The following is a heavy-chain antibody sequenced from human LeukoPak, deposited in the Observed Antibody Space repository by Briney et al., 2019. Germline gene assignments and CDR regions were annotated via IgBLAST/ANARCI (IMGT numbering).Heavy chain of an antibody. CDR2: INPNSGDT. D-gene: IGHD6-13*01. CDR1: GYTFIGQY. CDR3: ARRKAAVGTNPPFDS. V-gene: IGHV1-2*02. Sequence: ASVKVSCKPSGYTFIGQYMHWVRQAPGQGLEWMGWINPNSGDTNYAQKFQGRVTMTRDTSISTAYMELSRLRSDDTAVYYCARRKAAVGTNPPFDSWGQGTLVTVSS. J-gene: IGHJ4*02.